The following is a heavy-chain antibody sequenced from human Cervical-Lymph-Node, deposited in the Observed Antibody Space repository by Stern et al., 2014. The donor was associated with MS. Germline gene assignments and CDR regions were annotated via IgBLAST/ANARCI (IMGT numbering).Heavy chain of an antibody. J-gene: IGHJ6*02. CDR1: GDSISSNNW. Sequence: QLQLQESGPGLVEPSGTLSLTCGVSGDSISSNNWWSWVRQPPGKGLEWIAEIYHCGITNYNPSLKTRVTISVDKSSHPLYLKMRSVTAADTAVYYCARAPCGSYCSYYYGYDVWGRGATVTVSS. D-gene: IGHD2-21*02. CDR3: ARAPCGSYCSYYYGYDV. V-gene: IGHV4-4*02. CDR2: IYHCGIT.